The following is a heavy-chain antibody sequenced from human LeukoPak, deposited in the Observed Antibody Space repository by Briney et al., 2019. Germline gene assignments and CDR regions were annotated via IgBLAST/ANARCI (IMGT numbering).Heavy chain of an antibody. J-gene: IGHJ4*02. CDR1: GFTFSSYA. D-gene: IGHD6-19*01. Sequence: GGSLRLSCAASGFTFSSYAMSWVRQAPGKGPEWVSAISGSGTTSYYADSVKGRFTISRDNSKNTLYLQMNSLRAEDTAVYYSAKASSGWSQYDYWGQGTLVPVSS. CDR2: ISGSGTTS. CDR3: AKASSGWSQYDY. V-gene: IGHV3-23*01.